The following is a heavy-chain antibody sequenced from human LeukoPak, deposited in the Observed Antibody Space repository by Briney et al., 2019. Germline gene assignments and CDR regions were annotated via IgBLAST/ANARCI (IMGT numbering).Heavy chain of an antibody. D-gene: IGHD2-15*01. Sequence: GGSLRLSCAASGFISNNYYMFWVRQAPGTGLEWVSVIYSGGNTYYADSVKGRFTISRDNSKNTLYLQMNSLRAEDTAVYFCARHSDTPNYPDSDAFDLWGQGTMVTVSS. V-gene: IGHV3-66*04. CDR1: GFISNNYY. CDR2: IYSGGNT. J-gene: IGHJ3*01. CDR3: ARHSDTPNYPDSDAFDL.